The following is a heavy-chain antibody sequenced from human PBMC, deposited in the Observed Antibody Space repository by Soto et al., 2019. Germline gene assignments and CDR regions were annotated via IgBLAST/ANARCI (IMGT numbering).Heavy chain of an antibody. Sequence: SQXLSLTCAISGDIVCSNSAAWNWIRRSRWRGLEWLGRTYYRSKWYNDYAVSVKSRITINPDTSKNQFSLQLNSVTPEDTAVYYCARAEVGIAVAGPPAFDIWGQGTMVTVSS. CDR3: ARAEVGIAVAGPPAFDI. V-gene: IGHV6-1*01. CDR2: TYYRSKWYN. J-gene: IGHJ3*02. D-gene: IGHD6-19*01. CDR1: GDIVCSNSAA.